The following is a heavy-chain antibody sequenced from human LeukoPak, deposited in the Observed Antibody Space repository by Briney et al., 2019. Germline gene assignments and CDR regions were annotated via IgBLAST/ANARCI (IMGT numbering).Heavy chain of an antibody. J-gene: IGHJ4*02. CDR2: IYYTEST. V-gene: IGHV4-39*01. CDR3: ASRGPTRKVFDY. CDR1: GGSISSSSYY. D-gene: IGHD1-14*01. Sequence: SETLSLTCTVSGGSISSSSYYWGWIRQPPGKGLEWIGSIYYTESTYYNPSLKSRISISIDTSKNQFSLTLTSVTAADTAVYYCASRGPTRKVFDYWGQGTLVTVSS.